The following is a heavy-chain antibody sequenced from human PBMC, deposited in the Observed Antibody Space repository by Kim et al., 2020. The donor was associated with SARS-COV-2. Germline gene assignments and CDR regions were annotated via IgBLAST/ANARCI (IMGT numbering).Heavy chain of an antibody. D-gene: IGHD2-8*02. V-gene: IGHV3-23*05. Sequence: YADSVKGRITITRDNSKNTVYLQMNSLRAEDKAIYYCTKRDPTGTNFFDDWGQGVLVTVSS. CDR3: TKRDPTGTNFFDD. J-gene: IGHJ4*02.